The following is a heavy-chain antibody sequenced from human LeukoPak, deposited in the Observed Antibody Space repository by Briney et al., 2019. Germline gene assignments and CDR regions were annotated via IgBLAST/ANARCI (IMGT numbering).Heavy chain of an antibody. CDR3: AREVGGYKPTYYFDY. Sequence: ASVKVSCKASGYTSTGYYMHWVRQAPGQGLEWMGRINPNSGGTNYAQKFQGRVTMTRDTSISTAYMELSRLRSDDTAVYYCAREVGGYKPTYYFDYWGQGTLVTVSS. CDR1: GYTSTGYY. V-gene: IGHV1-2*06. CDR2: INPNSGGT. J-gene: IGHJ4*02. D-gene: IGHD5-24*01.